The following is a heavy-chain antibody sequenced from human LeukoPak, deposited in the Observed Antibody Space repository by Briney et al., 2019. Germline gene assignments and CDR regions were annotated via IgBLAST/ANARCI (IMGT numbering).Heavy chain of an antibody. D-gene: IGHD2-15*01. CDR2: ISSSSSYI. CDR1: GFTFSSYT. V-gene: IGHV3-21*01. J-gene: IGHJ6*02. Sequence: PGGSLRLSCAASGFTFSSYTMNWVRQAPGKGLEWVSSISSSSSYIYYADSVKGRLTISRDNAKNSLYLQMNSLRAEDTAVYYCARDPTPRYCSGGSCYTHYGTDVWGQGTTVTVSS. CDR3: ARDPTPRYCSGGSCYTHYGTDV.